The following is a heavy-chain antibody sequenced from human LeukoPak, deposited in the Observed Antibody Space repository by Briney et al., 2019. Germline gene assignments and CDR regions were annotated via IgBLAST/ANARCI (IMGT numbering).Heavy chain of an antibody. D-gene: IGHD5-18*01. V-gene: IGHV3-23*01. CDR2: ISGSGGST. Sequence: GGSLRLSCAASGFTFSSYGMSWVRQAPGKGLEWVSAISGSGGSTYYADSVKGRFTISRDNSKNTLYLQMNSLRAEDTAVYYCAKDNSYGSPPTVSDYWGQGTLVTVSS. J-gene: IGHJ4*02. CDR3: AKDNSYGSPPTVSDY. CDR1: GFTFSSYG.